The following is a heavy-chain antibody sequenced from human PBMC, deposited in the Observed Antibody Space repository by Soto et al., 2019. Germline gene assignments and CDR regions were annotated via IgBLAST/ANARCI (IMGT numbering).Heavy chain of an antibody. J-gene: IGHJ6*02. CDR3: ARDKGRGYDFWSGYLHYYYGMDV. CDR2: IWYDGSNK. V-gene: IGHV3-33*01. Sequence: PGGSRRLSCAASGFTFSSYGMHWVRPAPGKGLEWVAVIWYDGSNKYYADSVKGRFTSTRHNSKNTLYLQMNSLRAEETAVYYCARDKGRGYDFWSGYLHYYYGMDVWRQGTTVTVSS. CDR1: GFTFSSYG. D-gene: IGHD3-3*01.